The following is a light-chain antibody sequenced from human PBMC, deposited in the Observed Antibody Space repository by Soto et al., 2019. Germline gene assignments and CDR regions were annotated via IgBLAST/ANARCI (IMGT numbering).Light chain of an antibody. V-gene: IGKV1-5*01. J-gene: IGKJ1*01. CDR3: QQYNSYSPET. CDR1: QSISSW. Sequence: DSQMTQSPSTLSASVGDRVTITCRASQSISSWLAWHQQKPGKAPKLLIYDASSLESGVPSRFSGSGSGTEFTLTISSLQPDDFATYYCQQYNSYSPETFGQGTKVDIK. CDR2: DAS.